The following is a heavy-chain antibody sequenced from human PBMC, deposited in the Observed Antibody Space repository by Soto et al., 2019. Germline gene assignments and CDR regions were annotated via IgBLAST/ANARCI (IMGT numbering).Heavy chain of an antibody. V-gene: IGHV1-69*13. D-gene: IGHD4-4*01. CDR1: GCTFSSYA. CDR3: ARAPIQVRNYTYYYYGMEV. CDR2: IIPIFGTA. Sequence: SVKVSCKASGCTFSSYAISWVRQAPGQGLEWMGGIIPIFGTANYAQKFQGRVTITADESTSTAYMELSSLRSEDTAVYYCARAPIQVRNYTYYYYGMEVWGQGTTVIVS. J-gene: IGHJ6*01.